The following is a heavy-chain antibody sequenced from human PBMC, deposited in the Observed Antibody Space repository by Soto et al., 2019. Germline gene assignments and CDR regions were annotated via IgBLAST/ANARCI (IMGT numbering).Heavy chain of an antibody. D-gene: IGHD1-1*01. CDR1: GFTFSRYG. Sequence: VQLVESGGGVVQPGRSLRLLCEASGFTFSRYGMHWVRQAPGMGLEWVAVISWDGLAQYYGDSVKGPFTISRDNSQSTLYLQMNSLRTEDTAIYYCAKETIQVGGPNYFDYCGQGVLVTVSS. J-gene: IGHJ4*02. CDR3: AKETIQVGGPNYFDY. V-gene: IGHV3-30*18. CDR2: ISWDGLAQ.